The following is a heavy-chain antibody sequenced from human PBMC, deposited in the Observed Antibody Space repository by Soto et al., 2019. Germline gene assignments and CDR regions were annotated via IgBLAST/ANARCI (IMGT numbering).Heavy chain of an antibody. CDR1: GGSISDYF. Sequence: SETLCLTCTVSGGSISDYFWPWIRQPPGKGLEWIGYIYCSGFTNYNPSLKSRFSISVYTSKNHFSLQLRSVTAADSAVYYCARVGGDDLGVSGGLDYRRPGTLVTVSS. CDR2: IYCSGFT. CDR3: ARVGGDDLGVSGGLDY. J-gene: IGHJ4*02. V-gene: IGHV4-59*01. D-gene: IGHD2-21*02.